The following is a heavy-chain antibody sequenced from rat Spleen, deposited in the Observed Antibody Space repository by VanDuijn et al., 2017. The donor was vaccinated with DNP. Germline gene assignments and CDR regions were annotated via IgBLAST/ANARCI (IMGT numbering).Heavy chain of an antibody. V-gene: IGHV5-27*01. D-gene: IGHD1-11*01. CDR3: TTDPTEGPLNWLAY. Sequence: EVQLVESGGGLVQPGRSLKLSCVASAFTFNNYWMTWIRQVPTKGLEWVTSISPSGGGTYYRHSVKGRFTISRDNAEGNLYLQMDSLKSEDTATYYCTTDPTEGPLNWLAYWGQGTLVTVSS. J-gene: IGHJ3*01. CDR2: ISPSGGGT. CDR1: AFTFNNYW.